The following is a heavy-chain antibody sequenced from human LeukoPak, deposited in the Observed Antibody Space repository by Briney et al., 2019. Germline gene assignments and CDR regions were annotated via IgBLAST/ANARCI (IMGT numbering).Heavy chain of an antibody. D-gene: IGHD1-20*01. V-gene: IGHV3-23*01. CDR1: GLTFSSYA. CDR3: AKELRSISATTGFDY. Sequence: GGSLRLSCAASGLTFSSYAMSWVRQAPGKGLEWVSTISGSGGSIWYADSVKGRFTISRDNSNNTLYLQMNSLRAEDTAVYYCAKELRSISATTGFDYWGQGTLVTVSS. CDR2: ISGSGGSI. J-gene: IGHJ4*02.